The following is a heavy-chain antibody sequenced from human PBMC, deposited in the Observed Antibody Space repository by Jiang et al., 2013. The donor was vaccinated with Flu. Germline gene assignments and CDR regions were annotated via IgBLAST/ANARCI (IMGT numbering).Heavy chain of an antibody. D-gene: IGHD3-22*01. J-gene: IGHJ4*02. Sequence: QLVESGGGLVQPGGSLRLSCTASGVIFGPYWLSWVRQAPGKGLEWVANIKQDGSERYYVDSVKGRFTISRDNAKNSLSLQMNSLRAEDTAVYYCVSETFFYDSSTPTPFGFWGQGTLVTVSS. V-gene: IGHV3-7*03. CDR3: VSETFFYDSSTPTPFGF. CDR2: IKQDGSER. CDR1: GVIFGPYW.